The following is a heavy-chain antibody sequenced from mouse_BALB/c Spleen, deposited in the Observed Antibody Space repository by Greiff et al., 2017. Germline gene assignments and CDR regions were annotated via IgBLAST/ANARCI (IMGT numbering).Heavy chain of an antibody. J-gene: IGHJ3*01. V-gene: IGHV1S137*01. CDR1: GYTFTDYA. Sequence: VQLQQSGAELVRPGVSVKISCKGSGYTFTDYAMHWVKQSHAKSLEWIGVISTYYGDASYNQKFKGKATMTVDKSSSTAYMELARLTSEDSAIYYCARGGYYGSSSWFAYWGQGTLVTVSA. CDR2: ISTYYGDA. CDR3: ARGGYYGSSSWFAY. D-gene: IGHD1-1*01.